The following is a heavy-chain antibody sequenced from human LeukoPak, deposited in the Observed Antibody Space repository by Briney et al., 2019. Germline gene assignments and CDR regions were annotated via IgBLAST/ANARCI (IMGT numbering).Heavy chain of an antibody. CDR3: ARGDGYIPFDY. CDR2: INSDGSST. CDR1: GFTFSSYW. Sequence: GGSLRLSCAASGFTFSSYWMDWVRQAPGKGLVWVPLINSDGSSTTYADSVKGRFTISRDNAKNTLFLQMNSLRAEDTAVYYCARGDGYIPFDYWGQGTLVTVSS. D-gene: IGHD5-24*01. V-gene: IGHV3-74*03. J-gene: IGHJ4*02.